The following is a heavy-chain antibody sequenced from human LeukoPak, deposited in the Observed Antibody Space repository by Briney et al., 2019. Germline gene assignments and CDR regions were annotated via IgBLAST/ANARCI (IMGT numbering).Heavy chain of an antibody. CDR2: IRSKAYGGTT. CDR3: TRPGYSSSWLYYYYYMDV. J-gene: IGHJ6*03. V-gene: IGHV3-49*03. CDR1: GFTFGDYA. Sequence: GGSLRLSCTASGFTFGDYAMSWFRQAPGKGLEWVGFIRSKAYGGTTEYAASVKGRFTISRDDSKSIAYLQMNSLKTEDTAVYYCTRPGYSSSWLYYYYYMDVWGKGTTVTVSS. D-gene: IGHD6-13*01.